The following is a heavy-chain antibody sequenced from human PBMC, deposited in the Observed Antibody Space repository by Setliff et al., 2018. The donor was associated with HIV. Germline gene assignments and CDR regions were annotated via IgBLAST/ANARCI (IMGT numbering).Heavy chain of an antibody. V-gene: IGHV3-43*01. D-gene: IGHD2-21*01. CDR1: GFTFDDHT. CDR2: ISWDGSST. CDR3: AKLLGNGGNSDPFDI. J-gene: IGHJ3*02. Sequence: GGSLRLSCAASGFTFDDHTMNWVRQVPGKVLEWLCLISWDGSSTFYADSVKGRFTISRDNSKESLYLQMDRLTTADTGLYYCAKLLGNGGNSDPFDIWGQGTSVTVSS.